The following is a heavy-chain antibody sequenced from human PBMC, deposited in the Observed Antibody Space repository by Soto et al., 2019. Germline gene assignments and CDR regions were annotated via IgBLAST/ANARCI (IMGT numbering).Heavy chain of an antibody. V-gene: IGHV3-23*01. J-gene: IGHJ4*02. Sequence: GGSLRLSCAASGFTFSSYAMSWVRQAPGKGLEWVSAISGSGGSTYYADSVKGRFTISRDNSKNTLYLQMNSLRAEDTAVYYCAKDRYSSGWYFASLFDYWGQGTLVTVSS. CDR1: GFTFSSYA. CDR2: ISGSGGST. D-gene: IGHD6-19*01. CDR3: AKDRYSSGWYFASLFDY.